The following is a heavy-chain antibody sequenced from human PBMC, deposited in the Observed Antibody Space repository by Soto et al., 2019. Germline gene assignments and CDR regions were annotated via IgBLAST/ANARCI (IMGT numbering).Heavy chain of an antibody. CDR1: GFTFSNYA. J-gene: IGHJ4*02. Sequence: GSLRLSCAASGFTFSNYAMTWVRQAPGKGLEWVSTISDNGGSTFYADSVKGRFTISRDNSKKTLYLQMNSLRAEDTAVYYCAKGLVPAAKTSLNDYWGQGTLVTVS. D-gene: IGHD2-2*01. CDR2: ISDNGGST. V-gene: IGHV3-23*01. CDR3: AKGLVPAAKTSLNDY.